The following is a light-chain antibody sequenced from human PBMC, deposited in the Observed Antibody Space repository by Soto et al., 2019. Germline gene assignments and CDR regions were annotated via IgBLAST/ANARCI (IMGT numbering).Light chain of an antibody. Sequence: QSPLTQPASVSGSPGQSITISCTGTSSDVGGYNYVSWYQQHPGKAPKLMIYAVSNRSSGVSNRFSGSKSGNTASLTISGLQAEYEADYYCSSYTRSSTVVFGGGTKLTVL. V-gene: IGLV2-14*01. CDR1: SSDVGGYNY. CDR2: AVS. CDR3: SSYTRSSTVV. J-gene: IGLJ2*01.